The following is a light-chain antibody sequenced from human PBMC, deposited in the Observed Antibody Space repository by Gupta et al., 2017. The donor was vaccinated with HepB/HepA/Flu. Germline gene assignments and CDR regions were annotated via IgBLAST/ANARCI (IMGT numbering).Light chain of an antibody. V-gene: IGLV3-19*01. J-gene: IGLJ2*01. Sequence: SSGLTQDPAVSVPLGQTVSITCQGDSLRSYYASWYQQKPGQAPVLVIYGKNNRPSGIPDRFSGSSSGNTASLTITGAQAEDEADYYCKSRDTSGNHLVFGGGTKLTGL. CDR2: GKN. CDR1: SLRSYY. CDR3: KSRDTSGNHLV.